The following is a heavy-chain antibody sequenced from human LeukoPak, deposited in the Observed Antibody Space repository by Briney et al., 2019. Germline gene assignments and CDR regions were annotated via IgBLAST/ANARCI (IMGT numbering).Heavy chain of an antibody. V-gene: IGHV3-23*01. D-gene: IGHD3-10*01. Sequence: GGSLRLSGAASGSTFSSKAMSWVRQPPGKGREGVSAISGSGGSTYYADSVKGRFTISRDNSKNTLYLQMNSLRAEDTAVYYCAKRGWFGELLSAFDIWGQGTMVTVSS. CDR3: AKRGWFGELLSAFDI. CDR1: GSTFSSKA. CDR2: ISGSGGST. J-gene: IGHJ3*02.